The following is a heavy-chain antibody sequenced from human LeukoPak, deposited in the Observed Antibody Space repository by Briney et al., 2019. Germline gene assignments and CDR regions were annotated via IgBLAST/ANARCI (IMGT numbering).Heavy chain of an antibody. CDR2: IYSGGST. V-gene: IGHV3-53*01. Sequence: GGSLRLSCAASGFTVSSNYMSWVRQAPGKGLEWVSVIYSGGSTYYADSVKGRFTISRDNSKNTLYLQMNSLRAEDTAVYYCASGYFIGLVHAFDIWGQGTMVTVSS. J-gene: IGHJ3*02. D-gene: IGHD2-8*01. CDR1: GFTVSSNY. CDR3: ASGYFIGLVHAFDI.